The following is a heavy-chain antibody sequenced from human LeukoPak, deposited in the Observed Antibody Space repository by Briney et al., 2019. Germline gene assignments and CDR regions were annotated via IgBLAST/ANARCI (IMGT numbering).Heavy chain of an antibody. D-gene: IGHD3-10*01. CDR3: ASSVYYYGSGIEAGYDAFDI. CDR1: GYTFTSYG. CDR2: ISAYNGNT. V-gene: IGHV1-18*01. Sequence: ASVKVSCKASGYTFTSYGVSWVRQAPGQGLEWMGWISAYNGNTNYAQKLQGRVNMTTDTYTSTAYMELRSLRSDDTAVYYCASSVYYYGSGIEAGYDAFDIWGQGTMVTVSS. J-gene: IGHJ3*02.